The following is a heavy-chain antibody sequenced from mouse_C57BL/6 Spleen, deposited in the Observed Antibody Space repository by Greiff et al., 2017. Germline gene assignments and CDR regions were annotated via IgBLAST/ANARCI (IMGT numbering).Heavy chain of an antibody. CDR2: IYPGSGTT. V-gene: IGHV1-76*01. D-gene: IGHD1-1*01. J-gene: IGHJ2*01. CDR1: GFTFTDYY. CDR3: ARYYGSTSYCFDY. Sequence: QVQLQQSGAELVRPGASVKLSCKASGFTFTDYYINWVKQRPGQGLEWIARIYPGSGTTYYNEKFKGKATLTAEKSSSTAYMQLSSLTSEDSAVYFCARYYGSTSYCFDYWGQGTTLTVSS.